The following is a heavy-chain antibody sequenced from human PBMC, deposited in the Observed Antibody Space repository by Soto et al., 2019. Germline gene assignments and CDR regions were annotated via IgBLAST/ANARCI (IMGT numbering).Heavy chain of an antibody. CDR2: IIPIFGTA. CDR3: ARETRERFVEWLTRPFDE. Sequence: SVQVSCKASGGTFSSYAISWVRQAPGQGLEWMGGIIPIFGTANYAQKFQGRVTITADESTSTAYMELSSLRSEDTAVYYCARETRERFVEWLTRPFDEWGQGTLVT. J-gene: IGHJ4*02. D-gene: IGHD3-3*01. CDR1: GGTFSSYA. V-gene: IGHV1-69*13.